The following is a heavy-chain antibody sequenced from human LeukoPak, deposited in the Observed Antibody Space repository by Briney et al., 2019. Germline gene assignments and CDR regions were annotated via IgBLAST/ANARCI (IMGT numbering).Heavy chain of an antibody. CDR3: TRPPTDYWYSNL. Sequence: SETLSLTCIVSGGSIRSYYWSWIRQPPGKGMEWIGYIQYSGSTNYNPSLKSRLTISLDTSKNQFSLKLSSVTAADTAVYYCTRPPTDYWYSNLCGRGTLVTISS. CDR1: GGSIRSYY. V-gene: IGHV4-59*08. CDR2: IQYSGST. J-gene: IGHJ2*01.